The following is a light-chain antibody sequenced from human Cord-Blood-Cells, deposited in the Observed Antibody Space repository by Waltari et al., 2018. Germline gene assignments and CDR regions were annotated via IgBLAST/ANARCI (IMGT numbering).Light chain of an antibody. J-gene: IGLJ1*01. V-gene: IGLV1-40*01. CDR2: GNS. CDR1: SSNIGAGYD. CDR3: QSYDSSLSGLYV. Sequence: VTISCTGSSSNIGAGYDVHWYQQLPGTAPKLLIYGNSNRPSGVPDRFSGSKSGTSASLAITWLQAEDEADYYCQSYDSSLSGLYVFVTGTKVIVL.